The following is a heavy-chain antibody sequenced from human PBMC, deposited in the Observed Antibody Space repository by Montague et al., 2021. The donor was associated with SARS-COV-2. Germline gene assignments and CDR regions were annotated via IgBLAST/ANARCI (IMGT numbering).Heavy chain of an antibody. Sequence: SVKVSCNASGGTFSSYAISWVRQAPGQGLEWMGRIIPILGIANYAQKFQGRVTITADKSTSTAYMELSSLRSEDTAVYYCARGGMGGYDPFDYWGQGTLVTVSS. CDR3: ARGGMGGYDPFDY. CDR1: GGTFSSYA. V-gene: IGHV1-69*04. J-gene: IGHJ4*02. D-gene: IGHD5-12*01. CDR2: IIPILGIA.